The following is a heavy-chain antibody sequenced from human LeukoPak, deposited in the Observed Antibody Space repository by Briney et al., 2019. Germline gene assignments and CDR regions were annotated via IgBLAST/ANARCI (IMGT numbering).Heavy chain of an antibody. J-gene: IGHJ4*02. Sequence: GGSLRLSCAASGFSFSNHGMNWVRQAPGKGLEWLSGISPRGGGTYYADSVKGRFTISRDNARNSLYLEMNSLRAEDTAVYSCARGAWSENPFDYWGQGTLVTVSS. CDR1: GFSFSNHG. D-gene: IGHD1-14*01. CDR3: ARGAWSENPFDY. CDR2: ISPRGGGT. V-gene: IGHV3-21*01.